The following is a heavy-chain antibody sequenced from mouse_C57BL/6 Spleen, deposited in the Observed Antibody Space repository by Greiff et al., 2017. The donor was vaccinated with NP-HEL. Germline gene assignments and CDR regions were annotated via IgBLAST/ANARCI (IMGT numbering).Heavy chain of an antibody. V-gene: IGHV1-50*01. D-gene: IGHD1-1*01. Sequence: VQLQQPGAELVKPGASVKLSCKASGYTFTSYWMQWVKQRPGQGLEWIGEIDPSDSYTNYNQKFKGKATLTVDTSSSTAYMQLSSLTSEDSAVYYCARDGSSRYYYAMDYWGQGTSVTVSS. CDR2: IDPSDSYT. CDR3: ARDGSSRYYYAMDY. J-gene: IGHJ4*01. CDR1: GYTFTSYW.